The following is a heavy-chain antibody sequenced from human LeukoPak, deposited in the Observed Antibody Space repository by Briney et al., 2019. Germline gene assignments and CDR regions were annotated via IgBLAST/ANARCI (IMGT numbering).Heavy chain of an antibody. V-gene: IGHV4-4*02. CDR1: GGSISSSNW. CDR2: SYHSGRT. CDR3: ASISYGSGSYYVFGY. Sequence: SGTLSLTCAVSGGSISSSNWWSWVRQPPGKGLEWIGESYHSGRTNYNPSLKSRVTISVDKSKNQFSLKLSSVTAADTAVYYCASISYGSGSYYVFGYWGQGALVTVSS. J-gene: IGHJ4*02. D-gene: IGHD3-10*01.